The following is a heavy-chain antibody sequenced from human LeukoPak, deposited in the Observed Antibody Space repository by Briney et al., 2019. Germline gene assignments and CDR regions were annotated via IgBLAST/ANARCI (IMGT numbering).Heavy chain of an antibody. CDR3: ARVPPTMRYFDWLFSYFDY. D-gene: IGHD3-9*01. CDR2: ISAYNGNT. J-gene: IGHJ4*02. V-gene: IGHV1-18*01. Sequence: ASVKVSCKASGYTFTSYGISWVRQAPGQGLEWMGWISAYNGNTNYAQKLQGRVTMTTDTSTSTAYMELRSLRSDDTAVYYCARVPPTMRYFDWLFSYFDYWGQGTLVTVSS. CDR1: GYTFTSYG.